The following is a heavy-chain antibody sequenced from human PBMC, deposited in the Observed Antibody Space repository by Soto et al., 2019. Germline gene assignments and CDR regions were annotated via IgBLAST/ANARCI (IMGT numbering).Heavy chain of an antibody. V-gene: IGHV4-61*01. D-gene: IGHD5-18*01. CDR3: ARDRRGYSYGWVDY. J-gene: IGHJ4*02. Sequence: DTLSLTCTVSGGSVSSGSYYWSWIRQPPGKGLEWIGYIYYSGSTNYNPSLKSRVTISVDTSKNQFSLKLSSVTAADTAVYYCARDRRGYSYGWVDYWGQGTQVTVSS. CDR1: GGSVSSGSYY. CDR2: IYYSGST.